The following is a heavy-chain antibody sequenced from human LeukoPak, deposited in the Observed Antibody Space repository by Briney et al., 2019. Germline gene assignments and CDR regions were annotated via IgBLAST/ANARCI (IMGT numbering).Heavy chain of an antibody. J-gene: IGHJ4*02. D-gene: IGHD3-9*01. Sequence: ASVKVSCKASGYTFTSYSFSWVRQAPGQGLEWMGWISAYNGNTNYAQKFQGRVTMTTDTSTSTAYMELRSLRSDDTAVYYCAREVWDYDILTGYFDYWAREPWSPSPQ. V-gene: IGHV1-18*04. CDR2: ISAYNGNT. CDR3: AREVWDYDILTGYFDY. CDR1: GYTFTSYS.